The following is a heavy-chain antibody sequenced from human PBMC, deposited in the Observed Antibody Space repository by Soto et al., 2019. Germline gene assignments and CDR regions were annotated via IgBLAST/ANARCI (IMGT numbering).Heavy chain of an antibody. CDR1: GFTFSSYW. D-gene: IGHD2-15*01. CDR2: INSDGSAT. CDR3: VRGVVAANCFDY. Sequence: EVQLVDSGGDLVQPGGSLRLSCAASGFTFSSYWMHWVRQAPGKGLVWVSRINSDGSATNYAYSVKGRYTISRDNAKNTLYLQMNSLRSADTAMYFCVRGVVAANCFDYWGQGALVTVSS. J-gene: IGHJ4*02. V-gene: IGHV3-74*01.